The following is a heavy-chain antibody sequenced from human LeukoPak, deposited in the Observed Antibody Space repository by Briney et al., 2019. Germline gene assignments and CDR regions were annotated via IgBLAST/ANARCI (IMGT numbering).Heavy chain of an antibody. Sequence: GGSLRLSCAASGFTFSSYSMNWVRQAPGKGLEWVSYISSSSSSTIYYADSVKGRFTISRDNSKNSLYLQMNSLRAEDTALYYCAKKQVGGGWQNWFDPWGQGTLVTVSS. CDR1: GFTFSSYS. D-gene: IGHD6-19*01. J-gene: IGHJ5*02. CDR3: AKKQVGGGWQNWFDP. CDR2: ISSSSSSTI. V-gene: IGHV3-48*04.